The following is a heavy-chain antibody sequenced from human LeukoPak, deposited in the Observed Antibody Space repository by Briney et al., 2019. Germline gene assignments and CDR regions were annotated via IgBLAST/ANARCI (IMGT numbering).Heavy chain of an antibody. Sequence: GGSLRLSCAASGFTFDDYGMSWVRQAPGKGLEWVSGINWNGGSTGCADSVKGRFTISRDNAKNSLYLQMNSLRAEDTALYYCARAQYYYDSSGYTFDYWGQGTLVTVSS. CDR1: GFTFDDYG. J-gene: IGHJ4*02. V-gene: IGHV3-20*04. D-gene: IGHD3-22*01. CDR3: ARAQYYYDSSGYTFDY. CDR2: INWNGGST.